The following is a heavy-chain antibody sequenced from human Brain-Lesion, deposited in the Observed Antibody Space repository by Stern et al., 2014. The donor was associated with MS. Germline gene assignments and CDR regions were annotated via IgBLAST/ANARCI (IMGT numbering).Heavy chain of an antibody. CDR3: ARGSDT. V-gene: IGHV3-7*01. CDR2: IKEDGSGP. Sequence: EVQLVESGGGLVQPGGSLRLSCAASGFTFSSYWMNWVRQAPGKGLEWEANIKEDGSGPYHVDHEKGRFTISRDNAKNSLYLQMNSLRAEDTAVYYCARGSDTWGQGTLVTVSS. CDR1: GFTFSSYW. D-gene: IGHD2-15*01. J-gene: IGHJ5*02.